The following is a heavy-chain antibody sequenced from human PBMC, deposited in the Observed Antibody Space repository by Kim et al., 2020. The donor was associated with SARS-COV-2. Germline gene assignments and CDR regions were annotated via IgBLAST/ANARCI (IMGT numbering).Heavy chain of an antibody. Sequence: ASVKVSCKASGYTFTSYDINWVRQATGQGLEWMGWMNPNSGNTGYAQKFPGRVTMTRNTSISTAYMELSSLRSEDTAVYYCARGFRAAAGPFYYYYYMDVWGKGTTVTVSS. D-gene: IGHD6-13*01. CDR1: GYTFTSYD. CDR3: ARGFRAAAGPFYYYYYMDV. J-gene: IGHJ6*03. V-gene: IGHV1-8*01. CDR2: MNPNSGNT.